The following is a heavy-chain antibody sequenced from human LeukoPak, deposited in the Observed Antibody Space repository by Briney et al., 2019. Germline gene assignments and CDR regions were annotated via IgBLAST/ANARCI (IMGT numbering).Heavy chain of an antibody. D-gene: IGHD3-10*01. CDR1: GGSISSGGYY. CDR3: ARASPYYGSGIDY. CDR2: IYYSGST. Sequence: PSETLSLTCTVSGGSISSGGYYWSWIRQPPGKGLEWIGYIYYSGSTYYNPSLKSRVTISVDTSKNQFSLKLSSVTAADTAVYYCARASPYYGSGIDYWGQGTLVTVSS. J-gene: IGHJ4*02. V-gene: IGHV4-31*03.